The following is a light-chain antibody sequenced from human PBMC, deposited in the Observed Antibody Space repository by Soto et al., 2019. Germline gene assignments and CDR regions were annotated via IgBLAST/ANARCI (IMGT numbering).Light chain of an antibody. CDR2: AAS. J-gene: IGKJ1*01. CDR3: QQYKHWPVT. V-gene: IGKV3-15*01. CDR1: QSVSIS. Sequence: EIVMTQSPVTLSVSPGERATLSCRASQSVSISLAWYQQRPGQAPRLLIHAASTRAIGIPTRFSGSGSGTEFTLIISSLQSEDFAVYYCQQYKHWPVTYGQGTKVESK.